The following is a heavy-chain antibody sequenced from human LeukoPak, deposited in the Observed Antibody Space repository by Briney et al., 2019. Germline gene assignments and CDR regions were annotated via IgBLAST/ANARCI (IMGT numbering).Heavy chain of an antibody. V-gene: IGHV4-59*08. CDR3: ARRLQNYYAMDV. CDR2: IYYSGST. J-gene: IGHJ6*02. Sequence: PSETLSLTCTVSGGSISSYYWSWIRQPPGKGLEWIGYIYYSGSTKYNPSLKSRVTISVDTSKNQFSLMLSSVTAADTAVYYCARRLQNYYAMDVWGQGTTVTVSS. CDR1: GGSISSYY.